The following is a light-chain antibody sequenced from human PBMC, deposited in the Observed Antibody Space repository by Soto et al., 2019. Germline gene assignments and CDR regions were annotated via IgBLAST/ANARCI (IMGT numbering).Light chain of an antibody. J-gene: IGKJ4*01. Sequence: DIQMTQSPSSVSASVGDRVTITCRASQGISNWLAWYQQQPGKAPKLLIYAASSLQSGVPSRFGGGGSGTHFTLIISSLQPEDFAAYYCQQTNTFLPLTFGGGTKVEIK. CDR2: AAS. CDR1: QGISNW. CDR3: QQTNTFLPLT. V-gene: IGKV1-12*01.